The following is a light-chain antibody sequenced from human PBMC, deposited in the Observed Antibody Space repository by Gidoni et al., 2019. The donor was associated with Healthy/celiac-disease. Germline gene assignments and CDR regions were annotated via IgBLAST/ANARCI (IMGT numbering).Light chain of an antibody. J-gene: IGLJ3*02. CDR2: YDS. CDR3: QVWDSSSDHPGV. V-gene: IGLV3-21*04. CDR1: NSGSKR. Sequence: SYVLTQPPSVSVAPGKTARITCGGNNSGSKRVHWYQQKPGQAPVLVIYYDSDRPSGIPERFSGSNSGNTATLTISRVEAGDEADYYCQVWDSSSDHPGVFGGGTKLTVL.